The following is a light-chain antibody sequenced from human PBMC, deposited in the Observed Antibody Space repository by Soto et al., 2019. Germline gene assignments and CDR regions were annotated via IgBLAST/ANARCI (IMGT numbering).Light chain of an antibody. Sequence: EIVLTQSPATLSLSPGERATLSCRASQSVSSYLAWYQQKPGQAPRLLIYDASNSATGIPARFSGSGSGTDFTLTISSLEPEDFAVYYGPQRSNWPPTFGGGTKVEIK. CDR2: DAS. CDR3: PQRSNWPPT. J-gene: IGKJ4*01. V-gene: IGKV3-11*01. CDR1: QSVSSY.